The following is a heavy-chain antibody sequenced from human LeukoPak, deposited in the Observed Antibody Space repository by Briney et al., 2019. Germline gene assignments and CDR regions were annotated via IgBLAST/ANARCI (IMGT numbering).Heavy chain of an antibody. J-gene: IGHJ4*02. CDR1: GFTFSSYG. CDR2: ISYDGSNK. V-gene: IGHV3-30*18. D-gene: IGHD5-18*01. CDR3: AKPYLEVDTAMNYFDY. Sequence: GGSLRLSCAASGFTFSSYGMHWVRQAPGKGLEWVAVISYDGSNKYYADSVKGRFTISRDNSKNTLYLQMNSLRAEDTAVYYCAKPYLEVDTAMNYFDYWGQGTLVTVSS.